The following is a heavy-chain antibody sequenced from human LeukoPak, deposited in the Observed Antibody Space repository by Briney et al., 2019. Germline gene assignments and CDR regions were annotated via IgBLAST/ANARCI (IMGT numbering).Heavy chain of an antibody. Sequence: ASVKVSCKASGYTFTGYIMHWVRQAPGQGLEWMGWISAYNGNTNYAQKLQGRVTMTTDTSTSTAYMELRSLRSDDTAVYYCARDLVVVAATSYYYYYYMDVWGKGTTVTVSS. D-gene: IGHD2-15*01. CDR3: ARDLVVVAATSYYYYYYMDV. V-gene: IGHV1-18*04. CDR1: GYTFTGYI. J-gene: IGHJ6*03. CDR2: ISAYNGNT.